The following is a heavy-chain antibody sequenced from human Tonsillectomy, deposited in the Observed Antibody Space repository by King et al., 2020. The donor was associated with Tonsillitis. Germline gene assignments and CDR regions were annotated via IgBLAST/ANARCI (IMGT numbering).Heavy chain of an antibody. CDR3: ASLDGP. J-gene: IGHJ5*02. D-gene: IGHD5-24*01. CDR1: GGSISSYY. Sequence: QLQESGPGLVKPSETLSLTCTVSGGSISSYYWSWIRQPPGKGLEWIGYIYYSGSTKYNPSLKSRVTISVDTSKNQFSLKLSSVTAADTAVYYCASLDGPWGQGTLVTVSS. V-gene: IGHV4-59*01. CDR2: IYYSGST.